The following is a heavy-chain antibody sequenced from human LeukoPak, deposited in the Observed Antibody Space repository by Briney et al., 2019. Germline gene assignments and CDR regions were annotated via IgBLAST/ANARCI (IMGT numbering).Heavy chain of an antibody. Sequence: GASVKVSCKASGYTFTSYGISWVRQAPGQGLEWMGWISAYNGNTNYAQKLQGRVTMTIDTSTSTAYMELRSLRSDDTAVYYCARDVPGLYYDSSGQGGYWGQGTLVTVSS. V-gene: IGHV1-18*01. CDR1: GYTFTSYG. CDR3: ARDVPGLYYDSSGQGGY. D-gene: IGHD3-22*01. CDR2: ISAYNGNT. J-gene: IGHJ4*02.